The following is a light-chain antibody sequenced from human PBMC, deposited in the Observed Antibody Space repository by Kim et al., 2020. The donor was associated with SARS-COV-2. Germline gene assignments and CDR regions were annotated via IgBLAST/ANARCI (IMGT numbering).Light chain of an antibody. CDR3: NSRDSNDNVV. Sequence: VGLGQTVRITCQGDSLRSYYATWYQQKPGQAPILVIYGKNNRPSGIPDRFSGSSSGNTASLTITGAQAEDEADYYCNSRDSNDNVVFGGGTSLTVL. CDR1: SLRSYY. CDR2: GKN. V-gene: IGLV3-19*01. J-gene: IGLJ2*01.